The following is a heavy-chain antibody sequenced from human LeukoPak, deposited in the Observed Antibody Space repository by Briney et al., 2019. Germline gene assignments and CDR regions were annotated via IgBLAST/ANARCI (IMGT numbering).Heavy chain of an antibody. D-gene: IGHD3-22*01. CDR1: GFTFSDYD. Sequence: GGSLRLSCSASGFTFSDYDMNWIRPAPGKGLEWVSYIRSDGSTIYDADSVKGRFFISRDNARNSLYLQMNSLRAEDTAVYYCAREGRGYYGDFDYWDQGTLVTVSS. CDR2: IRSDGSTI. CDR3: AREGRGYYGDFDY. V-gene: IGHV3-11*01. J-gene: IGHJ4*02.